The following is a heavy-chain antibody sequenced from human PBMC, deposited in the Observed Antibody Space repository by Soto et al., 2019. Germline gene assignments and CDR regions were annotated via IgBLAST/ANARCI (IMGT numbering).Heavy chain of an antibody. CDR3: VTSLTTYGPAAYDY. J-gene: IGHJ4*02. CDR1: GFTLNDQY. V-gene: IGHV3-72*01. D-gene: IGHD1-1*01. CDR2: RASAGAGHTI. Sequence: DVQLMQSGGGLVHPGGSLRLSCVVSGFTLNDQYMDWVRQAPGKGLEWIGRRASAGAGHTIEYAASLQGRFAISRDDSDNAVHLQLKSLKIKDTAVYYCVTSLTTYGPAAYDYWGQGTLVTVSS.